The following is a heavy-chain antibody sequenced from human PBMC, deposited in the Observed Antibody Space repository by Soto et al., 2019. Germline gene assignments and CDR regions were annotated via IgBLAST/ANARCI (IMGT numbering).Heavy chain of an antibody. D-gene: IGHD5-12*01. CDR3: ARREMATILFDY. CDR1: GGSFSGYY. J-gene: IGHJ4*02. CDR2: INHSGST. V-gene: IGHV4-34*01. Sequence: SLTCAVYGGSFSGYYWSWIRQPPGKGLEWIGEINHSGSTNYNPSLKSRVTISVDTSKNQFSLKLSSVTAADTAVYYCARREMATILFDYWGQGTLVTVSS.